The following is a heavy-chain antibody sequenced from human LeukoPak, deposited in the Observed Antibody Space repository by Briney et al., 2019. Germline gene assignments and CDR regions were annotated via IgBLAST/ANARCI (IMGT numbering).Heavy chain of an antibody. J-gene: IGHJ6*03. CDR2: IIPIFGTA. V-gene: IGHV1-69*05. CDR1: GGTFSSYA. CDR3: ARVPKVGAILYYYYYMDV. D-gene: IGHD3-3*01. Sequence: GASVKVSCKASGGTFSSYAISWVRQAPGQGLEWMGGIIPIFGTANYAQKFQGRVTITTDESTSTAYMELSSLRSEDTAVDYCARVPKVGAILYYYYYMDVWGKGTTVTVSS.